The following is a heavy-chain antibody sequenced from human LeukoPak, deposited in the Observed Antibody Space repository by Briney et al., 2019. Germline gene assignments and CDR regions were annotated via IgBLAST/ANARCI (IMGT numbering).Heavy chain of an antibody. V-gene: IGHV1-18*01. CDR1: GYTFTSYG. D-gene: IGHD3-3*01. J-gene: IGHJ5*02. Sequence: GASVKVSCKASGYTFTSYGISWVRQAPGQGLEWMGWISAYNGNTNYAQKFQGRVTITADKSTSTAYMELSSLRSEDTAVYYCARGRMTYYDFWSGRFDPWGQGTLVTVSS. CDR2: ISAYNGNT. CDR3: ARGRMTYYDFWSGRFDP.